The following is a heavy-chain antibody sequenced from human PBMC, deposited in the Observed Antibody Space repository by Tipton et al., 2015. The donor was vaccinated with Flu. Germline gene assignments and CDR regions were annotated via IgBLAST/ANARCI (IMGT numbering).Heavy chain of an antibody. D-gene: IGHD6-19*01. CDR3: ARVAGSGGWYGEFDY. Sequence: QVQLVQSGAEVKKPGASVKVSCKASGYTFTSYGISWVRQAPGQGLEWMGWISAYNGNTNYAQKLQGRVTMTTGTSTSTAYMELRSLRSEDTAVYYCARVAGSGGWYGEFDYWGQGTLVTVSS. J-gene: IGHJ4*02. CDR1: GYTFTSYG. CDR2: ISAYNGNT. V-gene: IGHV1-18*04.